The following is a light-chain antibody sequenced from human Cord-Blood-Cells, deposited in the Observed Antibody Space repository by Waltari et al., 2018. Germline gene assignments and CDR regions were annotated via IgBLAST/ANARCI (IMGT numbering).Light chain of an antibody. CDR3: CSYAGSTV. J-gene: IGLJ3*02. Sequence: QSALTQPASVSGSPGQSITISCTGTSSDVGSYNLASWYQQHPGKAPKLMMYEGRKRPSGVSNRVSGSKSGNTSSLTISGLQAEDEADYYCCSYAGSTVFGGGTKLTVL. CDR2: EGR. CDR1: SSDVGSYNL. V-gene: IGLV2-23*01.